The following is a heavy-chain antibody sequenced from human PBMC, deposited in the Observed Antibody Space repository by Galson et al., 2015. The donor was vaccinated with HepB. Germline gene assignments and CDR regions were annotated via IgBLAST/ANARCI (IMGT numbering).Heavy chain of an antibody. CDR2: IHGGNNK. D-gene: IGHD6-13*01. V-gene: IGHV3-53*01. J-gene: IGHJ4*02. CDR1: GFSIRSHY. CDR3: AQLGTGY. Sequence: SLRLSCAASGFSIRSHYMNWVRQAPGKGLEWVSLIHGGNNKYYADPVKGRFTISRGDSSNTLYLQMNSLRAEDTAVYYCAQLGTGYWGQGTLVTVSS.